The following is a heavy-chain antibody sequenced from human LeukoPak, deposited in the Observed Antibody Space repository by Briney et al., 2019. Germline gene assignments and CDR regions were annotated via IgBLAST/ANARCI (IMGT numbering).Heavy chain of an antibody. CDR3: TTDLSYYDSSGYSDY. Sequence: GGSLRLSYAASGFTFSNAWMSWVRQAPGKGLEWVGRIKSKTDGGTTDYAAPVKGRFTISRDDSKNTLYLQMNSLKTEDTAVYYCTTDLSYYDSSGYSDYWGQGTLVTVSS. CDR2: IKSKTDGGTT. D-gene: IGHD3-22*01. J-gene: IGHJ4*02. CDR1: GFTFSNAW. V-gene: IGHV3-15*01.